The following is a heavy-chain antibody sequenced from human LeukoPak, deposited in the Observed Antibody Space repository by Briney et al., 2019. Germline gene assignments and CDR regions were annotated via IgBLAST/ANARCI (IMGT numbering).Heavy chain of an antibody. V-gene: IGHV3-53*01. CDR1: GFIFSSYA. CDR3: ARAAVDYYYGMDV. CDR2: IYSGGST. J-gene: IGHJ6*02. Sequence: GGSLRLSCAASGFIFSSYAMSWVRQAPGKGLEWVSVIYSGGSTYYADSVKGRFTISRDKSKNTLYLQMNSLRAEDTAVYYCARAAVDYYYGMDVWGQGTTVTVSS.